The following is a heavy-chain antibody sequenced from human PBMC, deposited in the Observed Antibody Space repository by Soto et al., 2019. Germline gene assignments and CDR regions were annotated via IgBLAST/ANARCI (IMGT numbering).Heavy chain of an antibody. V-gene: IGHV4-34*01. J-gene: IGHJ6*03. CDR2: INDSGST. CDR3: ARGLLVWFGELSRRGGYYYYMDV. D-gene: IGHD3-10*01. CDR1: GGSFSGYY. Sequence: QVQLQQWGAGLLKPSETLSLTCAVYGGSFSGYYWSWIRQTPGKGLEWIGEINDSGSTNHNPSLKSRVTIWVDTAKNQFSLKLSSVTAADTAVYYWARGLLVWFGELSRRGGYYYYMDVGGKGTTVTVSS.